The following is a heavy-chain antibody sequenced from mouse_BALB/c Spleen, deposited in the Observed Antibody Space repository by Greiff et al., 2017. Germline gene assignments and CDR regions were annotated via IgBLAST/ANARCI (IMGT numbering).Heavy chain of an antibody. CDR2: ISDGGSYT. Sequence: EVQLVESGGGLVKPGGSLKLSCAASGFTFSDYYMYWVRQTPEKRLEWVATISDGGSYTYYPDSVKGRFTISRDNAKNNLYLQMSSLKSEDTAMYYCTRDYYGSSYGAMDYWGQGTSVTVSS. D-gene: IGHD1-1*01. J-gene: IGHJ4*01. V-gene: IGHV5-4*02. CDR3: TRDYYGSSYGAMDY. CDR1: GFTFSDYY.